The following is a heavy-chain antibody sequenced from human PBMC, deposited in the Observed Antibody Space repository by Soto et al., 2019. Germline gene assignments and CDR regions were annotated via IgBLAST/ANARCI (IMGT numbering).Heavy chain of an antibody. J-gene: IGHJ6*02. CDR1: GDTFSSYA. D-gene: IGHD6-19*01. V-gene: IGHV1-69*06. Sequence: QVQLVQSGAEVKKPGSSVKVSCKASGDTFSSYAISWVRQAPGQGLEWMGGIIPIVGTANYAQKFQGRVTITADKSTSTASMELSSLRSEDTAVYYCARLIAVAGTYYYCMDVWGQGTTVTVSS. CDR2: IIPIVGTA. CDR3: ARLIAVAGTYYYCMDV.